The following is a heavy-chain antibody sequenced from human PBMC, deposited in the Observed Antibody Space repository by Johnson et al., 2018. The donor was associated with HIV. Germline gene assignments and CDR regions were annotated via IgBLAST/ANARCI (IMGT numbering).Heavy chain of an antibody. CDR2: TWFDGSNK. D-gene: IGHD6-13*01. V-gene: IGHV3-33*06. CDR3: AKVAVATAAGGVALDI. J-gene: IGHJ3*02. CDR1: GFTFSNYG. Sequence: QVQLVESGGGLVQTGRSLRLSCAASGFTFSNYGMHWVRQAPGKGLEWVAVTWFDGSNKYYSDSVKGRFTISRDNSKSTLYLQMNSLRAEDTAVYYCAKVAVATAAGGVALDIWGPGTMVIVSS.